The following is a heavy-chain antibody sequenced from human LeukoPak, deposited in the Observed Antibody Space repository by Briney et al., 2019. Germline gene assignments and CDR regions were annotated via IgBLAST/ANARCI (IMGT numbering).Heavy chain of an antibody. Sequence: GGSLRVSCAASGLTFRSDWMTWVRQAPGKGLEWVANIKPDGSGQNYVDSVKGRFTISRDNAKNSLYLEMNSLRAEDTATFYCARHFGNTAWNDYWGQGTLVTVSS. CDR1: GLTFRSDW. J-gene: IGHJ4*02. CDR3: ARHFGNTAWNDY. CDR2: IKPDGSGQ. V-gene: IGHV3-7*01. D-gene: IGHD1-1*01.